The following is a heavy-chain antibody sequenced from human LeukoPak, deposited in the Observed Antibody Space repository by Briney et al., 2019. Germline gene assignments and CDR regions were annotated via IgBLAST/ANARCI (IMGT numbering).Heavy chain of an antibody. CDR2: ISGSGDII. Sequence: GGSLRLSCAASGFTFSSYSMNWVRQAPGKGLEWVSAISGSGDIIYYVDSVKGRFTISRDNSKNTLYLQMNSLRAEDTAVYYCAKPPDYGGNLDYWGQGTLVTVSS. V-gene: IGHV3-23*01. CDR1: GFTFSSYS. D-gene: IGHD4-23*01. J-gene: IGHJ4*02. CDR3: AKPPDYGGNLDY.